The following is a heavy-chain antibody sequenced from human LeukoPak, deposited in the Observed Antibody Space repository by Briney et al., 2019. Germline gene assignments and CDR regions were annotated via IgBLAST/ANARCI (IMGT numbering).Heavy chain of an antibody. D-gene: IGHD3-10*01. CDR1: GFTFSSYA. J-gene: IGHJ3*02. V-gene: IGHV3-23*01. Sequence: PGGSLRLSCAASGFTFSSYAMSWVRQAPGKGLEWVSAISGSGGSTYYADSVKGRFTISRDNSKNTLYLQMNSPRAEDTAVYYCAKERITMVRGVIGPDAFDIWGQGTMVTVSS. CDR2: ISGSGGST. CDR3: AKERITMVRGVIGPDAFDI.